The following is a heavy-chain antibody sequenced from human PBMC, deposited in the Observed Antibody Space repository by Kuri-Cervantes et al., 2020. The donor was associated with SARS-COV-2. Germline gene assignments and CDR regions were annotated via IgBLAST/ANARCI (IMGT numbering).Heavy chain of an antibody. CDR3: ARLQMPRYCYYYYGMDV. CDR1: GYSFTSYW. Sequence: WMGYGYSFTSYWIGWVRQMAGKCMEWMGIIHTGDSDTRYSTSFRGQVTISADKSISTAYLQWSSLKAADTAMYYCARLQMPRYCYYYYGMDVWGQGTTVTVSS. D-gene: IGHD2-2*01. V-gene: IGHV5-51*01. J-gene: IGHJ6*02. CDR2: IHTGDSDT.